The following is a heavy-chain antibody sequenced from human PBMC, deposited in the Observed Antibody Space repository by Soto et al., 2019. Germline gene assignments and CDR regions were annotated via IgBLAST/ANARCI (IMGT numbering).Heavy chain of an antibody. CDR3: GNWDXXXRAFDM. D-gene: IGHD1-26*01. V-gene: IGHV3-49*04. CDR2: TASKPYGGTT. Sequence: GGSLRLSCTASGFTFGDYAMSWVRQAPGKGLEWVSFTASKPYGGTTQYAASVKGRFTISRDDSKSIAYLQMNSLKTEDSAIYYCGNWDXXXRAFDMWGQGTMVTVSS. CDR1: GFTFGDYA. J-gene: IGHJ3*02.